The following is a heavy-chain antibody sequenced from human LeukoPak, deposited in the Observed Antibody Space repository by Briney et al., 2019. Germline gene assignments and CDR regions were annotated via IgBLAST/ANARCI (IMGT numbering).Heavy chain of an antibody. CDR2: ISYDGSNK. CDR3: AKDQGSSSGYYYYYGMDV. CDR1: GFTFSSYG. V-gene: IGHV3-30*18. Sequence: PGGSLRLSCADSGFTFSSYGMHWVREAPGKGLGWVAVISYDGSNKYYADSVKGRFTISRDNSKNTLCLQMNSLRAEDTAVYYCAKDQGSSSGYYYYYGMDVWGQGTTVTVSS. D-gene: IGHD6-6*01. J-gene: IGHJ6*02.